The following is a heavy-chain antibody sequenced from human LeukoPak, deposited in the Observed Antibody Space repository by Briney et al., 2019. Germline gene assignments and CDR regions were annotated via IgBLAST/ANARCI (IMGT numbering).Heavy chain of an antibody. CDR2: ISDSGGNT. Sequence: GGSLRLSCAASGFIFSSYALIWVRQAPGKGLEWVSSISDSGGNTYYADSVKGRFTISRDNSKNTLYLQMNSLRVEDTAVYYCAKGHYGGNGLAFDIWGHGTMVTVSS. CDR1: GFIFSSYA. D-gene: IGHD4-23*01. V-gene: IGHV3-23*01. J-gene: IGHJ3*02. CDR3: AKGHYGGNGLAFDI.